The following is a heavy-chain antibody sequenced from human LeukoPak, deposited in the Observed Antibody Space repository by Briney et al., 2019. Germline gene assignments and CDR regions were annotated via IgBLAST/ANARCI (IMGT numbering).Heavy chain of an antibody. D-gene: IGHD3/OR15-3a*01. CDR3: ARDRDWSVLYDASDI. CDR1: GFTYSSYS. Sequence: GGSLRLSCAASGFTYSSYSMNWVRQAPGKGLEWVSFISSSDSYIYYADSVKGRFTISRDNAKNSLYLQMNSLRAEDTAVYYCARDRDWSVLYDASDIWGQGTMVTVSS. CDR2: ISSSDSYI. J-gene: IGHJ3*02. V-gene: IGHV3-21*01.